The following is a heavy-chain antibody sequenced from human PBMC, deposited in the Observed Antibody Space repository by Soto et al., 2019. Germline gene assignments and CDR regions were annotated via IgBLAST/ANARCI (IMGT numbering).Heavy chain of an antibody. Sequence: QVQLVQSGAEVKKPGASVKVSCKASGYTFTSYAMHWVRQAPGQRLEWMGWINAGTGNTKYSQKVQGRVTITRDTSASTAYMELSSMRSEDTAVYYCARGPGGPDGPGDYWGQGTMVTVSS. D-gene: IGHD2-15*01. J-gene: IGHJ4*02. CDR2: INAGTGNT. CDR3: ARGPGGPDGPGDY. V-gene: IGHV1-3*01. CDR1: GYTFTSYA.